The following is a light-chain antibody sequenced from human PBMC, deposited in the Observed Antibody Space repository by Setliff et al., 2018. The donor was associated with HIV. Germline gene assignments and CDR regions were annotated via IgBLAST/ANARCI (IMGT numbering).Light chain of an antibody. V-gene: IGLV2-8*01. CDR3: TSYAGNNNYV. J-gene: IGLJ1*01. CDR1: SSDVGTYNF. Sequence: QSVLTQPPSASGSPGQSVTISCTGTSSDVGTYNFVSWYRQHPGKASKLMIYEVSKRPSGVPDRFSGSKSGNTASLTVSGLQAEDEADYYCTSYAGNNNYVVGTGTKVTVL. CDR2: EVS.